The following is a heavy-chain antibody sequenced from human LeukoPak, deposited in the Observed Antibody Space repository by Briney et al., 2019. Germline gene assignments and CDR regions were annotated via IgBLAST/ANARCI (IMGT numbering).Heavy chain of an antibody. CDR3: ARGRGDFWSGYYAFDI. CDR2: IYYSGST. D-gene: IGHD3-3*01. V-gene: IGHV4-59*01. Sequence: SETLSLTCTVSGGSISSYYWSWIRQPPGKGLEWIWYIYYSGSTNYNPSLKSRVTISVDTSKNQFSLKLSSVTAADTAVYYCARGRGDFWSGYYAFDIWGQGTMVTVSS. CDR1: GGSISSYY. J-gene: IGHJ3*02.